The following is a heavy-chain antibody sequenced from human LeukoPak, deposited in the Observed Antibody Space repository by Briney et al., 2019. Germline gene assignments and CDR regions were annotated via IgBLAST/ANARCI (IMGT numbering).Heavy chain of an antibody. J-gene: IGHJ4*02. Sequence: PSETLSLTCAVYGGSFSGYYWSWIRQPPGKGLEWIGEINHSGSTNYNPSLKSRVTISVDTSKNQFSLKLSSVTAADTAVYYCARGYPNYYGSGSCLDYWGQGTLVTVSS. CDR1: GGSFSGYY. CDR3: ARGYPNYYGSGSCLDY. D-gene: IGHD3-10*01. CDR2: INHSGST. V-gene: IGHV4-34*01.